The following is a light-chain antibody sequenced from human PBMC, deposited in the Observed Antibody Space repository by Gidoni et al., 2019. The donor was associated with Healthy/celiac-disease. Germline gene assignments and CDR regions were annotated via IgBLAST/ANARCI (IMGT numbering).Light chain of an antibody. CDR3: NSRDSSGNHWV. J-gene: IGLJ3*02. V-gene: IGLV3-19*01. Sequence: SSELTQDPAVSVALGQTVRITCQGDSLRSYYASWYQQKPGQAPVLVIYGKNNLPSWIPDRFSGSSSGNTASLTITGAQAEDEADYYCNSRDSSGNHWVFGGGTKLTVL. CDR2: GKN. CDR1: SLRSYY.